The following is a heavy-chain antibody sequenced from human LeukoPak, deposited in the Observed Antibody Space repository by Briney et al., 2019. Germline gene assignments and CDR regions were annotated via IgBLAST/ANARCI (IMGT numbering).Heavy chain of an antibody. CDR3: ANAIGPMIVVVDYYYGMDV. CDR1: GFTFSSYA. V-gene: IGHV3-23*01. Sequence: PGGSLRLSCAASGFTFSSYAMSWVRQAPGKGLEWVSAISGSGGSTYYADSVKGRFTISRDSSKNTLYLQMNSLRAEDTAVYYCANAIGPMIVVVDYYYGMDVWGQGTTVTVSS. D-gene: IGHD3-22*01. CDR2: ISGSGGST. J-gene: IGHJ6*02.